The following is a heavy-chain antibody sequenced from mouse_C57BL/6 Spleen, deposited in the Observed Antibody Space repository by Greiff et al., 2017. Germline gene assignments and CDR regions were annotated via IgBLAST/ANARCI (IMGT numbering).Heavy chain of an antibody. V-gene: IGHV3-6*01. CDR2: ISYDGSN. Sequence: EVQLMESGPGLVTPSQSLSLTCSVTGYSITSGFYWNWVRQSPGNKLEWVGYISYDGSNNYNPSLKNRISITRNTAKNQFFLKLNSVTTEDTATYYCAREGYDGGFAYWGQGTLVTVSA. J-gene: IGHJ3*01. D-gene: IGHD2-2*01. CDR1: GYSITSGFY. CDR3: AREGYDGGFAY.